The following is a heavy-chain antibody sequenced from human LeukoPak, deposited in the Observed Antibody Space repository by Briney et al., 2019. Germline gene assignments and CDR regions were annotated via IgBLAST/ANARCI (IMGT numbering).Heavy chain of an antibody. CDR1: SSYG. CDR2: IYYSGST. Sequence: SSYGMSWVRQAPGKGLEWIGSIYYSGSTYYNPSLKSRVTISVDTSKNQFSLKLSSVTAADTAVYYCASQPMVPAAIGYMDVWGKGTTVTVSS. CDR3: ASQPMVPAAIGYMDV. J-gene: IGHJ6*03. D-gene: IGHD2-2*02. V-gene: IGHV4-39*01.